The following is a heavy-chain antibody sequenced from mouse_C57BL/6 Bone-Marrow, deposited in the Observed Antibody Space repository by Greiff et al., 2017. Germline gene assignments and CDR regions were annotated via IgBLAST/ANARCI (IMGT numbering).Heavy chain of an antibody. D-gene: IGHD2-4*01. CDR3: ARGYYDSGGFAY. Sequence: EVMLVESGGGLVKPGGSLKLSCAASGFTFSDYGMHWVRQAPEKGLEWVAYISSGSSTIYYADTVKGRFTISRDNAKNTLFLQMTSLRSEDTALYYCARGYYDSGGFAYWGQGTLVTVSA. V-gene: IGHV5-17*01. CDR2: ISSGSSTI. J-gene: IGHJ3*01. CDR1: GFTFSDYG.